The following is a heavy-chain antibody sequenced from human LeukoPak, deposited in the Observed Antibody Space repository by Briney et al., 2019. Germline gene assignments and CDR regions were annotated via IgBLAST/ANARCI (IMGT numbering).Heavy chain of an antibody. D-gene: IGHD2-2*01. CDR3: AEGYCSSTSCYRIDY. J-gene: IGHJ4*02. Sequence: GGSLRLSCAASGFTFNTYAMNWLRQAPGKGLEWVSAISGSGGTTYYADSVKGRFTISRDNSKNTLYLQMNSLRAEDTAVYYCAEGYCSSTSCYRIDYWGQGTLVTVST. V-gene: IGHV3-23*01. CDR1: GFTFNTYA. CDR2: ISGSGGTT.